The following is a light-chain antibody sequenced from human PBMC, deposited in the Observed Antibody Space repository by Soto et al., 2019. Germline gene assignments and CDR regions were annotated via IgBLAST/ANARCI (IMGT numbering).Light chain of an antibody. CDR1: QSVSNTY. CDR3: QQRYDWPIT. Sequence: EMVLTESPSALYWSAGEKGVVLCRASQSVSNTYLAWYQQRPGQAPRLLIYDASSRATGIPDRFSGRGSGTDCTLTISSLEPEDFSIYYCQQRYDWPITCGQGTRLEIK. CDR2: DAS. V-gene: IGKV3D-20*02. J-gene: IGKJ5*01.